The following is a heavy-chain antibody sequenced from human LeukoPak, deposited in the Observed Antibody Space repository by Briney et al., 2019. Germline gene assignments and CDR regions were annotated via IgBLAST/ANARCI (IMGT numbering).Heavy chain of an antibody. CDR1: GFTHSNAW. CDR3: TTNNDGT. J-gene: IGHJ4*02. V-gene: IGHV3-15*01. Sequence: GGSLRLSCAASGFTHSNAWMTWVRRAPGKGLEWVGRIKSKSDGGTTYYSPPVQGRFTISRDDSKNTLYVQLNSLKTEDTAVYYCTTNNDGTWGQGTLVTVSS. D-gene: IGHD1-1*01. CDR2: IKSKSDGGTT.